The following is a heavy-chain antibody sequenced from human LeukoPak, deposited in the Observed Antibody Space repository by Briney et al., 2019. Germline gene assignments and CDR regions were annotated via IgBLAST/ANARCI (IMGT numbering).Heavy chain of an antibody. J-gene: IGHJ2*01. D-gene: IGHD3-10*01. CDR1: GGSISSYY. CDR2: IYTSGST. CDR3: ARWGGITMVRGVIMSGYFDL. V-gene: IGHV4-4*07. Sequence: SETLSLTCTVSGGSISSYYWSWIRQPAGKGLEWIGRIYTSGSTNYNPSLKSRVTMSVDTSKNQFSLKLSSVTAADTAVYYCARWGGITMVRGVIMSGYFDLWGRGTLVTVSS.